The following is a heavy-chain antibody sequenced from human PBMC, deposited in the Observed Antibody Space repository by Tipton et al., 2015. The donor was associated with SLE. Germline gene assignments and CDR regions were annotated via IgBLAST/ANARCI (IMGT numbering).Heavy chain of an antibody. D-gene: IGHD6-13*01. V-gene: IGHV4-59*12. J-gene: IGHJ3*02. CDR1: GGSISSYY. CDR2: IYYSGST. Sequence: TLSLTCTVSGGSISSYYWSWIRQPPGKGLEWIGYIYYSGSTNYNPSLKSRVTISVDTSKNQFSLKLSSVTAADTAVYYCARGYSSSWYRKAFDIWGQGTMVTVSS. CDR3: ARGYSSSWYRKAFDI.